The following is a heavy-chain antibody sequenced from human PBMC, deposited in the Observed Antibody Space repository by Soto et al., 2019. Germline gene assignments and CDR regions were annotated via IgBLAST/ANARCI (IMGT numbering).Heavy chain of an antibody. D-gene: IGHD2-2*01. Sequence: QVQLVQSGAEVKKPGSSVKVSCKASGGTFSSYAISWVRQAPGQGLEWMGGIIPIFGTANYAQKFQGRVTITADESTSTDYMELRSLRSEDTAVYYCARVVVPAAIRVVWFDPWGQGTLVTVSS. J-gene: IGHJ5*02. CDR1: GGTFSSYA. CDR3: ARVVVPAAIRVVWFDP. CDR2: IIPIFGTA. V-gene: IGHV1-69*12.